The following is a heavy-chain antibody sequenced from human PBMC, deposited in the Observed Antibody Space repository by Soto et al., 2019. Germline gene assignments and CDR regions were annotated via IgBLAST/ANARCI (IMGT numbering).Heavy chain of an antibody. V-gene: IGHV4-38-2*01. Sequence: SETLSLTCAVSGYSMTSGYYWGWVRQPPGKGLEWLGSIYHGGSVYYNPSLKSRVTLSLDASKNHFSLHLTSMTAADTAVYYCARTFDYYGMDVWGQGTAVTVSS. D-gene: IGHD3-3*01. CDR3: ARTFDYYGMDV. J-gene: IGHJ6*02. CDR1: GYSMTSGYY. CDR2: IYHGGSV.